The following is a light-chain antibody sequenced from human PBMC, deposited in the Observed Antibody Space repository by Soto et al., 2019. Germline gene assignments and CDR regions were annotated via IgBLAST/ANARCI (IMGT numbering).Light chain of an antibody. V-gene: IGLV1-40*01. CDR1: SYNIGAGYD. CDR3: QSYDSSLSVV. J-gene: IGLJ2*01. Sequence: QLVLTQPPSVSGAPGQRVTISCTGSSYNIGAGYDVHWYQQLPGTAPKLLIYGNSNRPSGVPDRFSGSKSGTSASLAITGLQAEYEADYYCQSYDSSLSVVFGGGTKLTVL. CDR2: GNS.